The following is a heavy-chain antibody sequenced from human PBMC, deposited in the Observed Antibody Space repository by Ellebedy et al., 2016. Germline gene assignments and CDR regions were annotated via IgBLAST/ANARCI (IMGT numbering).Heavy chain of an antibody. CDR2: IGVTGTL. CDR3: AISIDRGVINFYYYGMDV. Sequence: GESLKISXAASGFTFSSYAMNWVRQTPGKGLEWFSYIGVTGTLYYADSVKGRFTISRDSAKNSLFLQMNSLRAEDTAVYFCAISIDRGVINFYYYGMDVWGQGTTVTVSS. V-gene: IGHV3-21*05. J-gene: IGHJ6*02. D-gene: IGHD3-10*01. CDR1: GFTFSSYA.